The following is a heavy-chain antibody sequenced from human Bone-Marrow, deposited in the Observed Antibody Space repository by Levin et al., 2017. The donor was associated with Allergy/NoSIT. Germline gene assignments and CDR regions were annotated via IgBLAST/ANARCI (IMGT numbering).Heavy chain of an antibody. D-gene: IGHD3-16*01. CDR1: GGTFSNKA. CDR3: GLGALVFGTYTYAVDV. Sequence: GGSLRLSCKASGGTFSNKAISWVRQAPGQGLEWVGGTIALFKKTKSIQKLHDRVSIVADESTNTAYMELNSLKSEDTAVYYCGLGALVFGTYTYAVDVWGQGTTVIVSS. V-gene: IGHV1-69*01. J-gene: IGHJ6*02. CDR2: TIALFKKT.